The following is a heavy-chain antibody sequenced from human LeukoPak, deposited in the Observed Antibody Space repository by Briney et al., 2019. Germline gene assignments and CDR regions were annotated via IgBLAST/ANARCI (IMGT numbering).Heavy chain of an antibody. D-gene: IGHD1-14*01. Sequence: GRSLRLSCAASGFTFSIYGMHWVRQAPGKGLEWVALIWYDGSNKYYADSVKGRFTISRDNSKNTLYLQMNSLRADDTAVYYCAKGTGHYYYYMDVWGKGTTVTVSS. CDR3: AKGTGHYYYYMDV. CDR2: IWYDGSNK. CDR1: GFTFSIYG. J-gene: IGHJ6*03. V-gene: IGHV3-33*06.